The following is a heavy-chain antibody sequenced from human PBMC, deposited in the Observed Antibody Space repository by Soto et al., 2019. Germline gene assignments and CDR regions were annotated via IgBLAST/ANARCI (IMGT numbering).Heavy chain of an antibody. CDR1: GFTVSSKY. CDR2: IQSGGPT. Sequence: EVHLVESGGGLVQPGGSLRLSCAASGFTVSSKYMSWVRQAPGKGLEWVSLIQSGGPTYYADSVKGRFTISRDTSENTLHLPMDSLRAEDTAVYYCARDDVLCDGGRCYGVPLDVWGKGNTVTVSS. J-gene: IGHJ6*04. CDR3: ARDDVLCDGGRCYGVPLDV. V-gene: IGHV3-66*01. D-gene: IGHD2-15*01.